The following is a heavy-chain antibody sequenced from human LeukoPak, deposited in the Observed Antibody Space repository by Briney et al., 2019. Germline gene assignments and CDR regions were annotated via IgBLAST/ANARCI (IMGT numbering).Heavy chain of an antibody. V-gene: IGHV3-23*01. CDR2: LSGSGGSA. J-gene: IGHJ5*02. D-gene: IGHD2-2*01. CDR3: AKDRSPYCSTSCDLNWFDP. Sequence: GGSLRISCAASGFTFSNYAMTWVRQAPGKGLEWVSILSGSGGSAYYADSVKGRFTISRDNSKNTLYLQMNSLRAEDTAVYYCAKDRSPYCSTSCDLNWFDPWGQGTLVTVSS. CDR1: GFTFSNYA.